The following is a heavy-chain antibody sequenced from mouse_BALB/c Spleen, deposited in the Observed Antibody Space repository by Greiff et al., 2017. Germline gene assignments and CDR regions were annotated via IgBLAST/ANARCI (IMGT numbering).Heavy chain of an antibody. V-gene: IGHV1-14*01. CDR1: GYTFTSYV. Sequence: VQLKQSGPELVKPGASVKMSCKASGYTFTSYVMHWVKQKPGQGLEWIGYINPYNDCTKYNEKFKGKATLTSDKSSSTAYMELSSLTSEDSAVYYCGRSGYRYDGYYFDYWGQGTTLTVSS. CDR3: GRSGYRYDGYYFDY. J-gene: IGHJ2*01. CDR2: INPYNDCT. D-gene: IGHD2-14*01.